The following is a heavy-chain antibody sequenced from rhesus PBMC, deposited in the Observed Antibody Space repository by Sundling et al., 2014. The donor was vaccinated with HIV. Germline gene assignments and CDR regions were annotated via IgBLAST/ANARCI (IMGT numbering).Heavy chain of an antibody. CDR1: GYSISSGYY. CDR2: FFGGGGSK. V-gene: IGHV4-165*02. J-gene: IGHJ4*01. Sequence: QVQLQESGPGLVKPSETLSLTCAVSGYSISSGYYRNWLRQPPGKGLEWIGNFFGGGGSKYLNPSLKSRVTLSVDTSKNQFSLNLNSVTAADTAVYYCGIPHSALDYWGQGVLVTVSP. CDR3: GIPHSALDY. D-gene: IGHD1-44*01.